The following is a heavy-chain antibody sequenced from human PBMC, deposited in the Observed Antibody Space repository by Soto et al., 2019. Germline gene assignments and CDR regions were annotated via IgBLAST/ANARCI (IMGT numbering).Heavy chain of an antibody. V-gene: IGHV4-34*01. CDR2: INHSGST. CDR1: GGSFSGYY. Sequence: SETLSLTCAVYGGSFSGYYWSWIRQPPGKGLEWIGEINHSGSTNYNPSLKSRVTISVDTSKNQFSLKLSSVTAADTAVYYCARVSMRYCSGGSCYSFFDYWGQGTLVTVSS. J-gene: IGHJ4*02. CDR3: ARVSMRYCSGGSCYSFFDY. D-gene: IGHD2-15*01.